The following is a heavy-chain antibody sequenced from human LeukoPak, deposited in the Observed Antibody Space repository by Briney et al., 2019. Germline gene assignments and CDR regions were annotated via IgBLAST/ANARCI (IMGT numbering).Heavy chain of an antibody. CDR3: ARVPGSYQGDNYFDY. D-gene: IGHD1-26*01. Sequence: GASVKVSCKASGYTFTSYGISWVRQAPGQGLEWMGWISAYNGNTNCAQKLQGRVTMTTDTSTSTAYMELRSLRSDDTAVYYCARVPGSYQGDNYFDYWGQGTLVTVSS. V-gene: IGHV1-18*01. J-gene: IGHJ4*02. CDR2: ISAYNGNT. CDR1: GYTFTSYG.